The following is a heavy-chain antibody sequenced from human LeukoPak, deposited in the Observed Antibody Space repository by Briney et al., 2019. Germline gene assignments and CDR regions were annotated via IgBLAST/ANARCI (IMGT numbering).Heavy chain of an antibody. CDR2: ISYSGST. CDR3: SRDHWGYGLFDY. D-gene: IGHD7-27*01. J-gene: IGHJ4*02. Sequence: SETLSLTCTVSGGPISNYYWSWIRQPPGKGLEWIGYISYSGSTNYNPSLKSRVTISVDTSKNQFSLKLTSVTAADTAVYYCSRDHWGYGLFDYWGQGTLVTVSS. CDR1: GGPISNYY. V-gene: IGHV4-59*01.